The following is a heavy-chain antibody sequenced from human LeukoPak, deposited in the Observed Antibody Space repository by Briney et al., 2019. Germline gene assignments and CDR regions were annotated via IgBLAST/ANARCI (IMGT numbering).Heavy chain of an antibody. D-gene: IGHD4-23*01. J-gene: IGHJ4*02. CDR1: GFTFDDYA. V-gene: IGHV3-43D*03. CDR2: ISWDGGST. Sequence: PGGSLRLSCAASGFTFDDYAMHWVRQAPGKGLEWVSLISWDGGSTYYADSVKGRFTISRDNSKNSLYLQMNSLRAEDTALHYCAKDTVDYGGNALDYWGQGTLVTVSS. CDR3: AKDTVDYGGNALDY.